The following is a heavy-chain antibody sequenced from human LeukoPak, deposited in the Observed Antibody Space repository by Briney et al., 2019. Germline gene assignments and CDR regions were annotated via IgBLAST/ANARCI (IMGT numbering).Heavy chain of an antibody. J-gene: IGHJ6*03. CDR1: GFTFDYYA. Sequence: GRSLRLSCAGSGFTFDYYAMHWVRQTPGKGLEWVSGISWNSGNIAYADFVGGRFTISRDNAKNSLSLQMNSLSDEDTAVYYCAKDAYGGATFFYYMDVWGKGTTVTVSS. D-gene: IGHD2/OR15-2a*01. CDR3: AKDAYGGATFFYYMDV. CDR2: ISWNSGNI. V-gene: IGHV3-9*01.